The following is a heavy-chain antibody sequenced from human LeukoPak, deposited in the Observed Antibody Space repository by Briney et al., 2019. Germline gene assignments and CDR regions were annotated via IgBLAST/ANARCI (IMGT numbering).Heavy chain of an antibody. CDR3: ARSRITMIAGRRGPTDYYYMDV. V-gene: IGHV4-39*01. D-gene: IGHD3-22*01. CDR1: GGSISSSSYY. CDR2: FYYGGST. Sequence: SETLSLTCIVSGGSISSSSYYWGWIRQPPGKGLEWIGTFYYGGSTYYNPSLKSRVTISVDTSKSQFSLKLSSVTAADTAVYYCARSRITMIAGRRGPTDYYYMDVWGKGTTVTISS. J-gene: IGHJ6*03.